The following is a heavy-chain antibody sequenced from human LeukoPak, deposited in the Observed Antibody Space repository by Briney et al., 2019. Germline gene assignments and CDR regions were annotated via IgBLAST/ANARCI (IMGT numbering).Heavy chain of an antibody. D-gene: IGHD5-24*01. CDR2: FYVGGAT. J-gene: IGHJ4*02. V-gene: IGHV3-53*01. CDR1: GFTFGDYA. CDR3: ARGDGYNFFDY. Sequence: PGGSLRLSCTPSGFTFGDYAMSWFRQAPGKGLEWVSVFYVGGATYYADSVKGRFTISRDNSENTLYLQMKSLRAEDTAVYYCARGDGYNFFDYWGQGTLVTVSS.